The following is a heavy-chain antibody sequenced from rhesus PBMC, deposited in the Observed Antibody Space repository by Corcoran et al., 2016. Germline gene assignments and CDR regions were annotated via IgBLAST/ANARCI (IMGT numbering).Heavy chain of an antibody. V-gene: IGHV4-127*01. CDR3: ARDDINYRAFDF. D-gene: IGHD4-23*01. J-gene: IGHJ3*01. CDR1: GFSISSDYG. Sequence: QVQLQESGPGLVKPSETLSLTCPVSGFSISSDYGWSWFRQPPGKGLEWIGCIGGSSGSTNYNPSLKSRVTISKDTSKNQFSLRLSSVTAADTAVYYCARDDINYRAFDFWGQGLRVTVSS. CDR2: IGGSSGST.